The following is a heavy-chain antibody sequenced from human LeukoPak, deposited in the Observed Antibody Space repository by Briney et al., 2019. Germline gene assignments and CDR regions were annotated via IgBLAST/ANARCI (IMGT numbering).Heavy chain of an antibody. CDR1: GFTISNYW. CDR3: ARDLETFDY. Sequence: GGSLRLSCAASGFTISNYWMSWVRQAPGKGLEWVANIKQAESERFYVDSVKDRFIIFRDNAENSVYLQMNSLRAEDTAVYYCARDLETFDYWGQGTLVTVSS. V-gene: IGHV3-7*01. D-gene: IGHD1-1*01. CDR2: IKQAESER. J-gene: IGHJ4*02.